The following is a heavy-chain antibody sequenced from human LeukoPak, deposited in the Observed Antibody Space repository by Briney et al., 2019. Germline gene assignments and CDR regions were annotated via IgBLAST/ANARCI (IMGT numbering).Heavy chain of an antibody. J-gene: IGHJ4*02. D-gene: IGHD1-26*01. CDR3: ARDFSSGWELCDY. Sequence: ASVKVSCKASGYTFISYGMSWVRQAPGQGLEWMGWISAYNGNTNYAQKLQGRVTMTRDTSTSTAYMELRSLRSDDTAVYYCARDFSSGWELCDYWGPGTLVTVSS. CDR2: ISAYNGNT. CDR1: GYTFISYG. V-gene: IGHV1-18*01.